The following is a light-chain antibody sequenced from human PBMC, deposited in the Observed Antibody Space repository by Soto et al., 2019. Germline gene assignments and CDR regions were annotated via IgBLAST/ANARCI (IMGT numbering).Light chain of an antibody. V-gene: IGLV2-14*01. CDR1: SSDVGGYNY. CDR2: EVS. J-gene: IGLJ3*02. Sequence: QSALTQPASVSGSPGQSITISCTGTSSDVGGYNYVSWYQQHPGKAPKLMIYEVSNRPSGVSNRFSGSKSGTTASLTISGLQAEDEADYYCSSYTSSSTLVFVGGTKLTVL. CDR3: SSYTSSSTLV.